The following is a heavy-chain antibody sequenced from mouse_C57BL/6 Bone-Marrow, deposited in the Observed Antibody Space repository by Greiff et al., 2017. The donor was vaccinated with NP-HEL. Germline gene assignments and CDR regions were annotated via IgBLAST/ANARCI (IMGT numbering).Heavy chain of an antibody. Sequence: VQLQQSGAELVRPGASVKLSCKASGYTFTSYGISWVKQRTGQGLEWIGEIYPRGGNTYYNEKFKGKATLTADKSSSTAYMELRSLTSEDSAVYFGAREGRLLRWYYFDYWGQGTTLTVSS. CDR1: GYTFTSYG. D-gene: IGHD2-3*01. CDR3: AREGRLLRWYYFDY. CDR2: IYPRGGNT. J-gene: IGHJ2*01. V-gene: IGHV1-81*01.